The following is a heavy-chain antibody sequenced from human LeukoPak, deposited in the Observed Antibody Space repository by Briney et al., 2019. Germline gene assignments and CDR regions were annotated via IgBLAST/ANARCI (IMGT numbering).Heavy chain of an antibody. CDR2: IIPILGIA. D-gene: IGHD2-21*02. J-gene: IGHJ4*02. CDR3: ARQYCGGDCYPGDADY. CDR1: GGTFSSYA. Sequence: SVKVSCKASGGTFSSYAISWVRQVPGQGLEWMGRIIPILGIANYAQKFQGRVTITADTSTSTAYMELSSLRSEDTAVYYCARQYCGGDCYPGDADYWGQGTLVTVSS. V-gene: IGHV1-69*04.